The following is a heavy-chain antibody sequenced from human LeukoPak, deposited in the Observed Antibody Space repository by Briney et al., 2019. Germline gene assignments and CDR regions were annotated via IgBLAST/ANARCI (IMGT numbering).Heavy chain of an antibody. CDR3: ARVGAPKSDAFDI. CDR2: INPNSGGT. V-gene: IGHV1-2*02. J-gene: IGHJ3*02. D-gene: IGHD1-26*01. Sequence: ASVKVSCKASGYTFTGYYMHWVRQAPGQGLEGVGWINPNSGGTNYAQKFQGRVTMTRDTSISTAYMELNRLRSHDTAMYYCARVGAPKSDAFDIWGQGTMVTVSS. CDR1: GYTFTGYY.